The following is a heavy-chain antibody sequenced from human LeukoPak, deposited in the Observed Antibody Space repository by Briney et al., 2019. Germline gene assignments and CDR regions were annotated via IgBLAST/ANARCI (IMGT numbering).Heavy chain of an antibody. J-gene: IGHJ4*02. CDR1: GASISGYH. Sequence: SETLSLTCTGSGASISGYHWSWVRQPPGKELEWMDYIYYSGSANYNPSLRSRLTISVDTSKNHFSLNLTSVSAADTAVYYCTRLGRDGFNFGRYYFERWGRGTLVTVSS. CDR2: IYYSGSA. V-gene: IGHV4-59*08. D-gene: IGHD5-24*01. CDR3: TRLGRDGFNFGRYYFER.